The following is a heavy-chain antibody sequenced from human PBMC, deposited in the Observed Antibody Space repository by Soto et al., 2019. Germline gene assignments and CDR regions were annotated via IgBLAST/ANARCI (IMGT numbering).Heavy chain of an antibody. CDR2: ISAYNGNT. CDR3: ARSIAAAVDLDY. Sequence: QVQLVQSGAEVKKPGASVKVSCKASGYTFSSYGISWVRQAPGQGLEWMGWISAYNGNTNYAQKLKGRITMTTDTPTSTAYMEVRSLRSDDTAVYYCARSIAAAVDLDYWGQGTLVTVSS. CDR1: GYTFSSYG. V-gene: IGHV1-18*01. J-gene: IGHJ4*02. D-gene: IGHD6-13*01.